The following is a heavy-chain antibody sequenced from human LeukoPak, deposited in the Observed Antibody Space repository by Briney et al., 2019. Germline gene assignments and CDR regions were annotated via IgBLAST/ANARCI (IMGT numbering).Heavy chain of an antibody. CDR1: GFTFSIYA. D-gene: IGHD3-3*01. Sequence: PGGSLRLSCAASGFTFSIYAMSWVRQAPGKGLEWVSAISGSGGTAYYADSVKGRFTISRDNSKNTLYLQMNSLRAEDTAVYYCARDQFWSGYYRGGDDAFDIWGQGTMVTVSS. CDR3: ARDQFWSGYYRGGDDAFDI. J-gene: IGHJ3*02. CDR2: ISGSGGTA. V-gene: IGHV3-23*01.